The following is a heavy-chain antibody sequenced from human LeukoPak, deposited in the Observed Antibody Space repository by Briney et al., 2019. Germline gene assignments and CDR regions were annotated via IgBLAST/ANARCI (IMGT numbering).Heavy chain of an antibody. CDR1: GFIFSDYS. D-gene: IGHD2-21*01. Sequence: PGGSLRLSCVASGFIFSDYSVNWVRQAPGKGLEWVSYISSSSRTIYYADSVKGRFIISRDNAKNSLYLQMNSLRAEDTAVYYCATDSQNPWRPGYWGQRTLVTVSS. CDR2: ISSSSRTI. J-gene: IGHJ4*02. V-gene: IGHV3-48*04. CDR3: ATDSQNPWRPGY.